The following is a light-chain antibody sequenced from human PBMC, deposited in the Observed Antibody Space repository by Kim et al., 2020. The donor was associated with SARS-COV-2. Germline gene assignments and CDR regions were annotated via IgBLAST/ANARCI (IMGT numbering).Light chain of an antibody. CDR1: QSVSSY. J-gene: IGKJ2*01. CDR3: QQRSNWYT. CDR2: DAS. V-gene: IGKV3-11*01. Sequence: LSLSPGERATLSCRASQSVSSYLAWYEQKPGQAPRLLIYDASNRATGIPARFSGSGSGTDFTLTISSLEPEDFAVYYCQQRSNWYTFGQGTKLEIK.